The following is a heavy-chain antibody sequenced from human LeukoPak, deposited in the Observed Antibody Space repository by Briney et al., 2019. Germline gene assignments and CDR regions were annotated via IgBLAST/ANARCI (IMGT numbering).Heavy chain of an antibody. CDR1: GFTFSSYG. V-gene: IGHV3-30*18. CDR3: AKDLGSCGGDCYSGDY. J-gene: IGHJ4*02. Sequence: GGSLRLSCAASGFTFSSYGMHWVRQAPGKGLEWVAVISYDGSNKYYADSVKGRFTISRDNSKNTLYLQMNSLRAEDTAVYYCAKDLGSCGGDCYSGDYWGQGTLVTVSS. CDR2: ISYDGSNK. D-gene: IGHD2-21*02.